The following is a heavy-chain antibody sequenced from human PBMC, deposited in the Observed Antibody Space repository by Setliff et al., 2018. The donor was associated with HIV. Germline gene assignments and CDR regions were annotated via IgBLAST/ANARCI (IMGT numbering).Heavy chain of an antibody. J-gene: IGHJ4*02. Sequence: SETLSLTCTVSGGSISSGSYYWSWIRQPPGKGLEWIGSIYYSGGTYYNPSLKSRVTISVDTAKSQFSLKLSFVTAADTAVYYCAIGAPWSGFLYWGQGPLVTVSS. D-gene: IGHD3-3*01. CDR1: GGSISSGSYY. CDR2: IYYSGGT. V-gene: IGHV4-39*07. CDR3: AIGAPWSGFLY.